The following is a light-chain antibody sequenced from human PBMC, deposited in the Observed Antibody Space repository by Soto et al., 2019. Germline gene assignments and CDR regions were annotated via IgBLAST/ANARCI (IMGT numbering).Light chain of an antibody. V-gene: IGKV1-39*01. Sequence: DIQMTQSPSSLSASVGDRVTITCRASQSIYNYLNWYQHKPGKAPNLLIYATSTLECGVPSRFSGSGSGTDFTLTISSLQPEDFATYYCQQSYSTPFTFGPGTKVDIK. J-gene: IGKJ3*01. CDR3: QQSYSTPFT. CDR1: QSIYNY. CDR2: ATS.